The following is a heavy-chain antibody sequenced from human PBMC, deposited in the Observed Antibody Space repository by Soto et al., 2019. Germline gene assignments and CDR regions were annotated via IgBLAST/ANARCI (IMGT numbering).Heavy chain of an antibody. CDR2: ISGYNGHT. CDR1: GYTFTTYG. V-gene: IGHV1-18*01. CDR3: AREGEMPYYYYGLDV. Sequence: QVQLVQSGAEVRQPGASVKVSCKASGYTFTTYGITWVRQAPGQGPEWMGWISGYNGHTKYAQKFQGRVTMTTDTSTSTVYMDLRSLTSDDTAVYYCAREGEMPYYYYGLDVWGQGTTVTVSS. J-gene: IGHJ6*02. D-gene: IGHD3-16*01.